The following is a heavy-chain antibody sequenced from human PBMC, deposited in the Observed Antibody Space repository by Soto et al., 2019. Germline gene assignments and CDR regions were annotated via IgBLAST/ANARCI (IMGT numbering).Heavy chain of an antibody. V-gene: IGHV1-3*05. CDR3: ASAVEVPADFDY. CDR1: GYTFTGYA. J-gene: IGHJ4*02. Sequence: QVQLVQSGAEEKKPGASVKVSCKASGYTFTGYAMHWVRQAPGQRLEWMGWINAGNGNTKYSQKFQGRVTITRDTSAGAAYVELSSPSAEDTAVNSWASAVEVPADFDYSGQGTLVTVPS. D-gene: IGHD1-1*01. CDR2: INAGNGNT.